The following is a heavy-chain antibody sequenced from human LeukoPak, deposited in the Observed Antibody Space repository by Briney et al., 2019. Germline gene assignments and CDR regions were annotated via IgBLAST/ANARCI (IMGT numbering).Heavy chain of an antibody. J-gene: IGHJ4*02. V-gene: IGHV3-7*05. CDR1: GFTFSRYW. CDR3: ARVTGPFGYDSSAY. D-gene: IGHD3-22*01. Sequence: GGSLRLSCAASGFTFSRYWMNWVRQAPGKGLEWVANIKHDGSEKYYVDSVKGRFTISRDNVKNSLSLQMHSLRAEDTAVYFCARVTGPFGYDSSAYWGQGTLATVSS. CDR2: IKHDGSEK.